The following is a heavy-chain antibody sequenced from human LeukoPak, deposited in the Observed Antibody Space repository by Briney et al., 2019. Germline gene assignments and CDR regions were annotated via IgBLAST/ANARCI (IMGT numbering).Heavy chain of an antibody. D-gene: IGHD4-17*01. CDR2: IHGSGGVT. J-gene: IGHJ3*02. V-gene: IGHV3-23*01. CDR1: AISFSTYA. Sequence: GGSLRLSCTASAISFSTYAMTWLRQAPGKGLEWVSSIHGSGGVTYYTDSVKGRFTISRDNSKKTLYLQMNSLRVDDTAVYYCAKDPNGDYVGAFDSWGQGTMVTVSS. CDR3: AKDPNGDYVGAFDS.